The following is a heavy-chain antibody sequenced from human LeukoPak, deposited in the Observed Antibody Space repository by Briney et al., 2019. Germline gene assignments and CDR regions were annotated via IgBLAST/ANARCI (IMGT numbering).Heavy chain of an antibody. V-gene: IGHV4-39*07. CDR2: INDSGTT. Sequence: PSETLSLTCTVSGGSISSSSYYWGWIRQPPGKGLEWIGEINDSGTTNYNASLKSRVTISVDTSKKQFSLKLSSVTAADTAVYYCASHTLFDYVWGTYRPPNFNWGQGTLVTVSS. J-gene: IGHJ4*02. D-gene: IGHD3-16*02. CDR1: GGSISSSSYY. CDR3: ASHTLFDYVWGTYRPPNFN.